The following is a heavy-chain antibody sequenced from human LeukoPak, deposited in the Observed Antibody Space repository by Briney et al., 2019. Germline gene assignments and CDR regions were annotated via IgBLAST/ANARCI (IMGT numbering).Heavy chain of an antibody. CDR2: IYYSGST. CDR3: ARGALYYDILTGYYDY. Sequence: SETLSLTCTVSGGSISSSSYYWGWIRQPPGKGLEWIGSIYYSGSTYYNPSLKSRVTISVDTSKNQFSLKLSSVTAADTAVYYCARGALYYDILTGYYDYWGQGTLVTVSS. D-gene: IGHD3-9*01. J-gene: IGHJ4*02. CDR1: GGSISSSSYY. V-gene: IGHV4-39*07.